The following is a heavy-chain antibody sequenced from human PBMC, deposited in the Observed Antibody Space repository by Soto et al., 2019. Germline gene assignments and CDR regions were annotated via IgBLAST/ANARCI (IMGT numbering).Heavy chain of an antibody. CDR1: GYSFAGYW. CDR2: IDPSDSQT. V-gene: IGHV5-10-1*01. D-gene: IGHD3-22*01. CDR3: ARQIYNSDTGPNFQYYFDS. J-gene: IGHJ4*02. Sequence: PGESLKISCKGSGYSFAGYWINWVCKKPGKGLEWMGRIDPSDSQTYYSPSFRGHVTISVTKSITTVFLQWSSLRASDTAMYYCARQIYNSDTGPNFQYYFDSWGQGTPVTVSS.